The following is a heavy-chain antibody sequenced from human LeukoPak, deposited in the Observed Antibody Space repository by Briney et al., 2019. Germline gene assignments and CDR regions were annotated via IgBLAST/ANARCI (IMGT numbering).Heavy chain of an antibody. CDR1: GFTFSPYG. Sequence: PGGSLRLSCAASGFTFSPYGMHWVRQAPGKGLEWVAFIRYDGSNKYYADSVKGRFTISRDNSKNTLYLQMNSLRAEDTAVYYCAKAHMITFGGSISHFDYWGQGTLVTASS. D-gene: IGHD3-16*01. V-gene: IGHV3-30*02. CDR2: IRYDGSNK. J-gene: IGHJ4*02. CDR3: AKAHMITFGGSISHFDY.